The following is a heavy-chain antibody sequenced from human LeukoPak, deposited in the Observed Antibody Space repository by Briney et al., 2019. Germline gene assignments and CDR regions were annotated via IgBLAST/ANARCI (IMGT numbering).Heavy chain of an antibody. V-gene: IGHV3-7*03. J-gene: IGHJ4*02. CDR2: IKPDGSEK. CDR1: GFTFSSYW. CDR3: ARDQRGDSFGENDY. D-gene: IGHD5-18*01. Sequence: PGGSLRLSCAASGFTFSSYWMSRVRQAPGKGLEWVANIKPDGSEKYYVDSVKGRFTISRDNAKNSLYLLMNSLRAEDTAVYYCARDQRGDSFGENDYWGQGTLVTVSS.